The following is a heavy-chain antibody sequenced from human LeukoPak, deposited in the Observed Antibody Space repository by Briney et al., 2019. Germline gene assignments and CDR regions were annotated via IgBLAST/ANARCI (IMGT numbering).Heavy chain of an antibody. CDR1: GGSISSSSYY. CDR3: ARSKYGDFFDY. J-gene: IGHJ4*02. CDR2: IYYSGST. Sequence: SETLSLTCTVSGGSISSSSYYWGWIRQPPGKGLEWIGSIYYSGSTYYNPSLKSRVTISVDTSKNQFSLKLSSVTAADTAAYYCARSKYGDFFDYWGQGTLVTVSS. V-gene: IGHV4-39*07. D-gene: IGHD4-17*01.